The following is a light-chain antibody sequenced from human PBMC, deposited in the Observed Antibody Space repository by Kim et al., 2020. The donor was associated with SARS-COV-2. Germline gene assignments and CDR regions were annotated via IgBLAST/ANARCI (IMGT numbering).Light chain of an antibody. V-gene: IGLV3-21*04. CDR1: NIGSKS. J-gene: IGLJ3*02. Sequence: APGKTAKITCGGKNIGSKSVHWYQQKPGQAPVLVIYYDSDRPSGIPERFSGSNSGNTATLTISRVEAGDEADYYCQVWDSSSDHPVFCGGTQLTVL. CDR3: QVWDSSSDHPV. CDR2: YDS.